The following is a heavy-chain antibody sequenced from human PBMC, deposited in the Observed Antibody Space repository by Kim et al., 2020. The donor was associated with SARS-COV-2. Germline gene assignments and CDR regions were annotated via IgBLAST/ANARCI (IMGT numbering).Heavy chain of an antibody. V-gene: IGHV4-31*02. Sequence: SRVTISVDTSKNKFALKLSSVTAADTAVYYCARISGITIFGVVITGPFDYWGQGTLVTVSS. D-gene: IGHD3-3*01. J-gene: IGHJ4*02. CDR3: ARISGITIFGVVITGPFDY.